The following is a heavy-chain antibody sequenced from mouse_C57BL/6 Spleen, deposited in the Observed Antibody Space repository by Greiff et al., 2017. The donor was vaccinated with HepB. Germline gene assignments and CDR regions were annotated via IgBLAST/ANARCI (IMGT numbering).Heavy chain of an antibody. CDR3: ARMDDYDEDAMDY. V-gene: IGHV1-55*01. Sequence: VKLQESGAELVKPGASVKMSCKASGYTFTSYWITWVKQRPGQGLEWIGDIYPGSGSTNYNEKFKSKATLTVDTSSSTAYMQLSSLTSEDSAVYYCARMDDYDEDAMDYWGQGTSVTVSS. CDR2: IYPGSGST. J-gene: IGHJ4*01. D-gene: IGHD2-4*01. CDR1: GYTFTSYW.